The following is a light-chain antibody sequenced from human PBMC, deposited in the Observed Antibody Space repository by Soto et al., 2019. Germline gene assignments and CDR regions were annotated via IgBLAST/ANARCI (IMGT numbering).Light chain of an antibody. Sequence: QSVLTQPASVSGSPGQSITISCTGTSSDVGGYNYVSWYQQHPGKAPKLMIYEVSNRPSGVSNRFSGSKSGNTASLTISGLKVEDEADYCCCSSGGSPTYVFGTGTKVTVL. CDR1: SSDVGGYNY. CDR2: EVS. V-gene: IGLV2-23*02. CDR3: CSSGGSPTYV. J-gene: IGLJ1*01.